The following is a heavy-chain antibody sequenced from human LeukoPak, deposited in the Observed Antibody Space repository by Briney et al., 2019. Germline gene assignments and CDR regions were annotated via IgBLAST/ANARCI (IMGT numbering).Heavy chain of an antibody. V-gene: IGHV3-48*03. CDR3: ARQYYYDSSGYYDAYFQQ. J-gene: IGHJ1*01. CDR1: GFTFSSYE. D-gene: IGHD3-22*01. Sequence: ESGGSLRLSCAASGFTFSSYEMNWVRQAPGKGLEWVSYISSSGSTIYYADSVRGRFTISRDNAKNSLYLQMNSLRAEDTAVYYCARQYYYDSSGYYDAYFQQWGQGTLVTVSS. CDR2: ISSSGSTI.